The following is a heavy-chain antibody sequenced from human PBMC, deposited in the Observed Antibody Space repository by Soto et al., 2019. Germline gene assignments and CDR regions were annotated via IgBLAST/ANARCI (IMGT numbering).Heavy chain of an antibody. D-gene: IGHD3-3*01. Sequence: QVQLVQSGAEVKKPGASVKVSCKASGYTFTSYYMHWVRQAPGQGLEWMGIINPSGGSTSYAQKFQRRVTMTTDTSTSTVYMELSSLRSEDTAVYYCARAIWSGYSWGYYWGQGTLVTVSS. V-gene: IGHV1-46*03. CDR2: INPSGGST. CDR3: ARAIWSGYSWGYY. CDR1: GYTFTSYY. J-gene: IGHJ4*02.